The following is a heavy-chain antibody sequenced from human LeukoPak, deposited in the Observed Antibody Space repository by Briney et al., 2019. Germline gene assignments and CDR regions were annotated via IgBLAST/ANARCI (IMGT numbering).Heavy chain of an antibody. Sequence: GSLRLSCAASGFTFSSYAMSWVRQAPGEGLEWVSAISGSGGSTYYADSVKGGFTISRDNSKNTLYLQMNSLRAEDTAVYYCAKMSRVYGDYEDYWGQGTLVTVSS. CDR1: GFTFSSYA. V-gene: IGHV3-23*01. D-gene: IGHD4-17*01. CDR3: AKMSRVYGDYEDY. CDR2: ISGSGGST. J-gene: IGHJ4*02.